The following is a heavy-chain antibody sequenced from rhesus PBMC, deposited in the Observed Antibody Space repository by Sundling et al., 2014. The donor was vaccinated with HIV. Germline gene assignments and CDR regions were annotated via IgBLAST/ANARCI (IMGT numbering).Heavy chain of an antibody. D-gene: IGHD6-13*01. Sequence: QVQLQESGPGLVKPSETLSLTCAVSGGSISDNYWSWIRQPPGKGLEWIGRISGTDGSTDYNPSLKSRVTISTDTSKNQFSLKLRSVTAADTAVYYCARDRGYSSWSDYFDCWGQGVLVTVSS. V-gene: IGHV4-173*01. CDR1: GGSISDNY. J-gene: IGHJ4*01. CDR2: ISGTDGST. CDR3: ARDRGYSSWSDYFDC.